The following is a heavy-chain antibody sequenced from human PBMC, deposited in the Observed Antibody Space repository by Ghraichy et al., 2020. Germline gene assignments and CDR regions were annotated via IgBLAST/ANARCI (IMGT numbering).Heavy chain of an antibody. Sequence: GGSLRLSCSASGFTFSSYAMHWVRQAPGKGLEYVSAISSNGGSTYYADSVKGRFTISRDNSKNTLNLQMSSLRTEDTAVYYCVKDRCSNPCWFDPWGQGTLVTVSS. J-gene: IGHJ5*02. CDR1: GFTFSSYA. D-gene: IGHD4-11*01. V-gene: IGHV3-64D*06. CDR2: ISSNGGST. CDR3: VKDRCSNPCWFDP.